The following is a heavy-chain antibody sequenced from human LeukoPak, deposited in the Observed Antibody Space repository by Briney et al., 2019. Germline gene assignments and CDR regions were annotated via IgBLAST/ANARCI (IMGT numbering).Heavy chain of an antibody. V-gene: IGHV3-30*02. CDR2: IRYDGSNK. CDR1: GFTFSSYA. CDR3: AKDLSTLLLWFGELFPSDAFDI. Sequence: GGSLRLSCAASGFTFSSYAMHWVRQAPGKGLEWVAFIRYDGSNKYYADSVKGRFTISRDNSKNTLYLQMNSLRAEDTAVYYCAKDLSTLLLWFGELFPSDAFDIWGQGTMVTVSS. J-gene: IGHJ3*02. D-gene: IGHD3-10*01.